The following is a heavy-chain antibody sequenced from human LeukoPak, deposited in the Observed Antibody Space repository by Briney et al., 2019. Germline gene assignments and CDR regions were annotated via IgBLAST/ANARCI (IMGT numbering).Heavy chain of an antibody. CDR3: ARDAPTDSSPILFDY. Sequence: GGSLRLSCAASGFTFSSYGMSWVRQAPGKGLEWVSGINWNGGSTGYADSVKGRFTISRDNAKNSLYLQMNSLRAEDTALYYCARDAPTDSSPILFDYWGQGTLVTVSS. D-gene: IGHD3-22*01. V-gene: IGHV3-20*04. CDR2: INWNGGST. J-gene: IGHJ4*02. CDR1: GFTFSSYG.